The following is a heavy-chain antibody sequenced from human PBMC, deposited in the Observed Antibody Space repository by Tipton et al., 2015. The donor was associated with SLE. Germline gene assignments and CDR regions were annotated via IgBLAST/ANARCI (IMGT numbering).Heavy chain of an antibody. CDR2: IFYSGIT. CDR3: ARMWELLPVTVFDI. Sequence: TLSLTCTVSGGSISSYYWSWIRQPPGKGLEWIGYIFYSGITNYNPSLKSRVTISGDMSKNQFSLKLSSVTAADTAVYYCARMWELLPVTVFDIWGQGTMVTASS. CDR1: GGSISSYY. J-gene: IGHJ3*02. D-gene: IGHD1-26*01. V-gene: IGHV4-59*01.